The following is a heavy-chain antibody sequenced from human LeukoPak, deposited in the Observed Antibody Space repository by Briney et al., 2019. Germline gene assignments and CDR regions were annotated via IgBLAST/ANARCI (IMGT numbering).Heavy chain of an antibody. CDR2: MNPNSGNT. CDR3: ASGDSSSWYGRGMDV. Sequence: ASVKVSCKASGYTFTSYDINWVRQATGQGLEWMGWMNPNSGNTGYAQKFQGRVTMTRNTSISTAYMELSSLRSEDTAVYYCASGDSSSWYGRGMDVWGQGTTVTVSS. D-gene: IGHD6-13*01. CDR1: GYTFTSYD. J-gene: IGHJ6*02. V-gene: IGHV1-8*01.